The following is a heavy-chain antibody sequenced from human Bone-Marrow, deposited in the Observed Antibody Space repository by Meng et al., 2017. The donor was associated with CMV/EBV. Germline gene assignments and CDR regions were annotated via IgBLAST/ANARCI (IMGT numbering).Heavy chain of an antibody. J-gene: IGHJ6*02. Sequence: ASVKVSCKVSGYTLTELSRHWVRQAPGKGLEWMGGFDPEDGETIYAQKFQGRVTMTEDTSTDTAYMELSSLRSEDTAVYYCARDHQAGTYYYYGMDVWGQGTTVTVSS. CDR2: FDPEDGET. CDR1: GYTLTELS. V-gene: IGHV1-24*01. CDR3: ARDHQAGTYYYYGMDV.